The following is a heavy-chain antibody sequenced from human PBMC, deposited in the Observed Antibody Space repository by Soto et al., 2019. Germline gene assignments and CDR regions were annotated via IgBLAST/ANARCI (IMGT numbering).Heavy chain of an antibody. V-gene: IGHV4-34*01. J-gene: IGHJ4*02. CDR3: ARGKLSDYVWGSYRYHFDY. CDR1: GGSFSGYY. CDR2: INHSGST. D-gene: IGHD3-16*02. Sequence: SETLSLTCAVYGGSFSGYYWGWIRQPPGKGLEWIGEINHSGSTNYNPSLKSRVTISVDTSKNQFSLKLSSVTAADTAVYYCARGKLSDYVWGSYRYHFDYWGQGTVVTVSS.